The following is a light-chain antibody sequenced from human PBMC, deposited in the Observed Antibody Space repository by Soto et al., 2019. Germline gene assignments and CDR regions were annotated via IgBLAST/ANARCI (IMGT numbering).Light chain of an antibody. CDR3: QSYDRSLTVVV. J-gene: IGLJ2*01. Sequence: QAVVTQPPSVSGAPGQRVTISCTGSNSNIGSTYNVQWYQQLPGTAPRLVIYANSNRPSGVPDRFSGSRSGTSASLAIAGLRAEDEADYYCQSYDRSLTVVVFGGGTKLTVL. V-gene: IGLV1-40*01. CDR1: NSNIGSTYN. CDR2: ANS.